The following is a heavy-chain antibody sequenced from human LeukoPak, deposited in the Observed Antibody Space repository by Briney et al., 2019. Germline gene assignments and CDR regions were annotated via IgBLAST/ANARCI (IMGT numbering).Heavy chain of an antibody. CDR2: INPSGGST. CDR1: GYILATYY. V-gene: IGHV1-46*01. Sequence: ASVTVSFKASGYILATYYIDWVRQAPGQGLEWMGRINPSGGSTNYARQFQDRVTMTSDTSTTTVYMELSSLRSEDTAVYFCARVSRDGYYLFDYWGQGTLVTVSS. CDR3: ARVSRDGYYLFDY. D-gene: IGHD5-24*01. J-gene: IGHJ4*02.